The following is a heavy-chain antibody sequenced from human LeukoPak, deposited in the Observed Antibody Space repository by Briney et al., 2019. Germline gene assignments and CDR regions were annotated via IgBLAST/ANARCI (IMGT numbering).Heavy chain of an antibody. CDR3: ASQLGGTTFH. D-gene: IGHD1-1*01. V-gene: IGHV4-61*01. Sequence: SETLSLTCTVSGGSVSSTTYYWSWIRQPPGKGLEWIGYVYYNGITNYNPSLKSRVSISLDTSKNQFSLKLNSVTAADTAVYYCASQLGGTTFHWGQGTLVTVSS. CDR2: VYYNGIT. CDR1: GGSVSSTTYY. J-gene: IGHJ4*02.